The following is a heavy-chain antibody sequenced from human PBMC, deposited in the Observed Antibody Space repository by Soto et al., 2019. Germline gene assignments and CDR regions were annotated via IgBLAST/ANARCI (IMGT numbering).Heavy chain of an antibody. CDR2: ISAYNGNT. D-gene: IGHD4-17*01. CDR3: ARRVTKAGWFDP. Sequence: ASVKVSCKASGYTFTSYGISWVRQAPGQGLEWMGWISAYNGNTNYAQKLQGRVTMTTDTSTSTAYMELRSLRSDDTALYYCARRVTKAGWFDPWGQGTLVTVSS. CDR1: GYTFTSYG. V-gene: IGHV1-18*01. J-gene: IGHJ5*02.